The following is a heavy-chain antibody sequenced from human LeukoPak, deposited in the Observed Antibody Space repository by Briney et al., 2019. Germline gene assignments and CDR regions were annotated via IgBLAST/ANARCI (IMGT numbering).Heavy chain of an antibody. CDR2: IHGDVSRT. CDR1: GFTFSSYW. J-gene: IGHJ4*02. V-gene: IGHV3-74*03. D-gene: IGHD5-24*01. CDR3: ARDRSYNLFY. Sequence: HRGGSLRPSCAASGFTFSSYWMHWVRQAPRKGQWWGSHIHGDVSRTTYADSRKGRVTISRHKAKTTLYLQINSLSAEESPVCFSARDRSYNLFYWGQGALVAVSP.